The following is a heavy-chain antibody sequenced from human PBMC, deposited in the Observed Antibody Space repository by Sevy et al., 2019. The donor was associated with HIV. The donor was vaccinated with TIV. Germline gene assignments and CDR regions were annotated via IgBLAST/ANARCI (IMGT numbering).Heavy chain of an antibody. CDR2: MNQEGTER. D-gene: IGHD3-16*01. Sequence: GGSLRLSCAASGFSFSTYWMTWVRQAPGKGLEWVATMNQEGTERDYVDSVKGRFTITRENTKTSLFLQMNSLSAEDTGVYYCVREGLGGFSYSLDCWGQGTLVTVSS. CDR3: VREGLGGFSYSLDC. CDR1: GFSFSTYW. V-gene: IGHV3-7*01. J-gene: IGHJ4*02.